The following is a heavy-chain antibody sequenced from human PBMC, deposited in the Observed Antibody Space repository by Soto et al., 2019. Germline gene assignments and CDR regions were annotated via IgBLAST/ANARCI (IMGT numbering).Heavy chain of an antibody. V-gene: IGHV4-30-2*01. CDR2: VYHSGIT. CDR3: ARYYYDNNGFGNFDH. D-gene: IGHD3-22*01. CDR1: GVVISSGGFA. J-gene: IGHJ4*02. Sequence: SETLSLTCAVSGVVISSGGFAWSWVRQPPGKGLEWIGYVYHSGITHYNPSLKSRVLISIDRSNNQFSLELSSVTAADTAVYYCARYYYDNNGFGNFDHWGQGTLVTVSS.